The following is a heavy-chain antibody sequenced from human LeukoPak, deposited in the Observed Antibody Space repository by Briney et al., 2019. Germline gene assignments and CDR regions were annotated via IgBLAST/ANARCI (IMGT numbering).Heavy chain of an antibody. CDR1: GFTFSNYW. D-gene: IGHD2-2*01. Sequence: GGSLRLSCEGSGFTFSNYWVSWVRQAPGKGLEWVANIQQHGSETYYGDSVKGRFTISRDNAKNSLYLQMNSLRAEDTAVYYCATYSSSNGREFQYWGQGTLVTVSS. J-gene: IGHJ1*01. CDR3: ATYSSSNGREFQY. CDR2: IQQHGSET. V-gene: IGHV3-7*01.